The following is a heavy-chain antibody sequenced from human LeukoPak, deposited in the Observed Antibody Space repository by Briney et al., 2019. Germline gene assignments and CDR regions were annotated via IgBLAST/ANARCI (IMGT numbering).Heavy chain of an antibody. CDR3: ARELNPVAAHGYGMDV. V-gene: IGHV3-30*04. Sequence: GRSLRLSCAASGFTFSSYAMHWVRQAPGKGLEWVAVISYDGSNKYYADSVKRRFTISRDNSKNTLYLQMNSLRAEDTAVYYCARELNPVAAHGYGMDVWGQGTTVTVSS. D-gene: IGHD6-13*01. CDR1: GFTFSSYA. J-gene: IGHJ6*02. CDR2: ISYDGSNK.